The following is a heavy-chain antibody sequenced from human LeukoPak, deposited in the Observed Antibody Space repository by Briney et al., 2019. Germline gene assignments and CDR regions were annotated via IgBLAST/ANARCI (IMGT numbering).Heavy chain of an antibody. D-gene: IGHD6-19*01. CDR3: GSGQWLVGVFY. CDR1: GYTFTSYG. V-gene: IGHV1-18*01. Sequence: ASVKVSCKASGYTFTSYGISWVRQAPGQGLEWMGWISAYNGNTNYAQKLQGRVTMTTDTSTGTAYMELRSLRSDDTAVYYCGSGQWLVGVFYWGQGTLVTVSS. CDR2: ISAYNGNT. J-gene: IGHJ4*02.